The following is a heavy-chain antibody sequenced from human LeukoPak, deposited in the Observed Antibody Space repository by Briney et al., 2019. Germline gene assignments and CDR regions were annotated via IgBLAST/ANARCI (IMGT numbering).Heavy chain of an antibody. CDR1: GGSISSYY. V-gene: IGHV4-59*01. CDR3: ARAVGSGSFQTYYYYMDV. D-gene: IGHD3-10*01. CDR2: IYYSGST. Sequence: SETLSLTCTVSGGSISSYYWNWIRQPPGKGLEWIGYIYYSGSTNYNPSFKSRVTISVDTSKNQFSLNLTSVTAADTAVYYCARAVGSGSFQTYYYYMDVWGKGTTVTISS. J-gene: IGHJ6*03.